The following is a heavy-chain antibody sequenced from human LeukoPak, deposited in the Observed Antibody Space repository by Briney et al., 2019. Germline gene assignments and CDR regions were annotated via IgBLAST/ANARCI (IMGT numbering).Heavy chain of an antibody. D-gene: IGHD5-12*01. CDR3: AKTPPSGYYFDQ. J-gene: IGHJ4*02. Sequence: GGSLRLSCAASRFIFSSYAMNWVRQAPGKGLEWVSSISGSGGSTYYADSVKGRFTFSRDNSKNTLYLQMNSLRAEDTAVYYCAKTPPSGYYFDQWGQGTLVTVSS. CDR1: RFIFSSYA. V-gene: IGHV3-23*01. CDR2: ISGSGGST.